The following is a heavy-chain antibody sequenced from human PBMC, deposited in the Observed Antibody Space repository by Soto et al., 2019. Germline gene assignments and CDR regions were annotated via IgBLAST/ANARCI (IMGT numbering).Heavy chain of an antibody. Sequence: ASVKVSCKASGYTFTGYYMHWVRQAPGQGLEWMGWINPNSGGTNYAQKFQGWVTMTRDTSISTAYMELSRLRSDDTAVYYCARGEQWLHSAGYYYYGMDVWGQGTTVTVSS. CDR2: INPNSGGT. CDR1: GYTFTGYY. CDR3: ARGEQWLHSAGYYYYGMDV. D-gene: IGHD6-19*01. J-gene: IGHJ6*02. V-gene: IGHV1-2*04.